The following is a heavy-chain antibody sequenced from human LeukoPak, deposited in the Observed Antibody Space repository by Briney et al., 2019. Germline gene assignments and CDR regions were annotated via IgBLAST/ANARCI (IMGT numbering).Heavy chain of an antibody. J-gene: IGHJ6*02. Sequence: PSETLSLTCTVSGGSISSSSYYWGWIRQPPGKGLEWIGSIYYSGSTYYNPSLKSRVTISVDTSKNQFSLQLNSVTPEDTAVYYCAMSRLRVMDVWGQGTTVTVSS. CDR2: IYYSGST. D-gene: IGHD6-13*01. V-gene: IGHV4-39*07. CDR3: AMSRLRVMDV. CDR1: GGSISSSSYY.